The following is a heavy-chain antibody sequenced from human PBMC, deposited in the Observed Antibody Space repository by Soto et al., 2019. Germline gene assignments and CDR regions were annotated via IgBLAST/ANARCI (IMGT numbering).Heavy chain of an antibody. CDR3: AKRCIAVDGNMFDY. J-gene: IGHJ4*02. CDR2: ISGSGGST. CDR1: GFTFSSYA. Sequence: GGSLRLSCAASGFTFSSYAMSWVRQAPGKGLEWVSAISGSGGSTYYADSVKGRFTISRDNSKNTLCLQMNSLRAEDTAVYYCAKRCIAVDGNMFDYWGQGTLVTVSS. V-gene: IGHV3-23*01. D-gene: IGHD6-19*01.